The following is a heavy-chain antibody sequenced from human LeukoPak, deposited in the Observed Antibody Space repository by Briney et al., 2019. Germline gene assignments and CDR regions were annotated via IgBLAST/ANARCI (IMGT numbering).Heavy chain of an antibody. CDR3: TRDQSGSGFNSDY. J-gene: IGHJ4*01. D-gene: IGHD5-24*01. CDR2: ISSGSRYI. Sequence: GGSLRLSCAASGFTFSDYYMSWIRQAPGKGLEWVSYISSGSRYIDYADSVEGRFTISRDNAKNSVYLQMTSLRAGDTAVYYCTRDQSGSGFNSDYWGQGTLVTVSS. CDR1: GFTFSDYY. V-gene: IGHV3-11*05.